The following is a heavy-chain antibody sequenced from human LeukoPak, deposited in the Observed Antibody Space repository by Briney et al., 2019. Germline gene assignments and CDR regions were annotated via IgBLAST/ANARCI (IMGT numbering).Heavy chain of an antibody. J-gene: IGHJ4*02. CDR1: GYTFTGYY. D-gene: IGHD1-26*01. CDR3: ARDNGSMGSSGPFDY. Sequence: ASVKVSCKASGYTFTGYYMHWVRQAPGQGLEWMGWINPNSGGTNYAQKFQGRVTMTRDTSISTAYMELSRLRSDDTAVYYCARDNGSMGSSGPFDYWGQGTLVTVSP. V-gene: IGHV1-2*02. CDR2: INPNSGGT.